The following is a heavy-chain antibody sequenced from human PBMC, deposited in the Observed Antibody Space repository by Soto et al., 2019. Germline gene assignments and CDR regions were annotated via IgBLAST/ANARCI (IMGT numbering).Heavy chain of an antibody. CDR3: ARTYWSGWGRRLFDS. CDR2: IYHSGHT. Sequence: KASETLSLTCTVSGDSITSGDNYWSWIRQPPGKGLEWIGYIYHSGHTYYNPSLKSRLSISVDTSKNHFSLRLTSMTAADTAVYYCARTYWSGWGRRLFDSWRQGALVTVSS. J-gene: IGHJ4*02. D-gene: IGHD3-3*01. V-gene: IGHV4-30-4*01. CDR1: GDSITSGDNY.